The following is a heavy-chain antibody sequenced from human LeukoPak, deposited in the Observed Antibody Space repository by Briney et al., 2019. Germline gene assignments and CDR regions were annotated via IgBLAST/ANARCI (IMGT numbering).Heavy chain of an antibody. V-gene: IGHV1-18*04. CDR2: ISAYNGNT. Sequence: ASVKVSFKASGYTFTSYGISWVRQAPGQGLEWMGWISAYNGNTNYAQKLQGRVTMTTDTSTSTAYMELRSLRSDDTAVYYCATTFIAADAFDIWGQGTMVTVSS. D-gene: IGHD6-25*01. CDR3: ATTFIAADAFDI. J-gene: IGHJ3*02. CDR1: GYTFTSYG.